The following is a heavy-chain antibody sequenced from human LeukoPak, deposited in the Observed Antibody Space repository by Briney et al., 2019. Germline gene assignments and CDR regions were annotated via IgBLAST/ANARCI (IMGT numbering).Heavy chain of an antibody. D-gene: IGHD1-1*01. CDR1: GFTFSNYW. CDR3: ARWGGTRQYYFDY. CDR2: IKQDGSG. Sequence: GGSLRLSCAASGFTFSNYWMSWVRQAPGKGLEWVANIKQDGSGNYVDSVKGRFTISRDDSKNTLYLQMNFLKSEDTAVYYCARWGGTRQYYFDYWGQGTLVTVSS. J-gene: IGHJ4*02. V-gene: IGHV3-7*01.